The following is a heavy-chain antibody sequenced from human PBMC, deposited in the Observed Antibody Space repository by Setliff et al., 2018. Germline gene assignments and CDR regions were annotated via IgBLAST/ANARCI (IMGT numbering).Heavy chain of an antibody. J-gene: IGHJ6*02. Sequence: PSQTLSLPCTVSGGSISSSSYYWGWIRQSPGKGLEWIGSIYYSGSTYYNPSLKSRVTISVDTSKNQFSLKLSSVTAADTAVYYCARDRGSSWYGNYYYYYGMDVWGQGTTVTVSS. CDR2: IYYSGST. CDR3: ARDRGSSWYGNYYYYYGMDV. V-gene: IGHV4-39*07. D-gene: IGHD6-13*01. CDR1: GGSISSSSYY.